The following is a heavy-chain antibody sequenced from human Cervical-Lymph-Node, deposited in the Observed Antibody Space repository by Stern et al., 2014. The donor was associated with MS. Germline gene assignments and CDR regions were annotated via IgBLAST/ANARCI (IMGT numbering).Heavy chain of an antibody. CDR3: ARTSYYSDSGTWVGWFDP. D-gene: IGHD3-10*01. CDR2: IFSNDEK. J-gene: IGHJ5*02. V-gene: IGHV2-26*01. Sequence: EESGPVLVKPTETLTLTCTVSGFSLNNPTMGVSWIRQPPGKALEWLGHIFSNDEKSYSTSLKSRLTISKDISKSQVVLTMSNMDPVDTATYSCARTSYYSDSGTWVGWFDPWGQGTLVTVSS. CDR1: GFSLNNPTMG.